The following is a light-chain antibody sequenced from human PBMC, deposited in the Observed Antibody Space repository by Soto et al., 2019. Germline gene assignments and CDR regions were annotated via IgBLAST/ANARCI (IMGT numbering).Light chain of an antibody. J-gene: IGLJ3*02. CDR1: AGAVTSGHY. Sequence: QAVVTQEPSLTVSPGGTVTLTCASSAGAVTSGHYPNWFQQKPGQAPRALIHTTMNKHTWTPGRFSGSLLGGTAALTLSGVQPEDEAEYYCLLYYGGAHVFGGGTKLTVL. CDR3: LLYYGGAHV. CDR2: TTM. V-gene: IGLV7-43*01.